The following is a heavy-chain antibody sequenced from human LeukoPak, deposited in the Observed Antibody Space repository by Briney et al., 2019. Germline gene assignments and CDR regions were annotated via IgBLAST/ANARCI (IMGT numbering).Heavy chain of an antibody. D-gene: IGHD3-10*01. Sequence: GRSLRLSCAASGFTFSSYAMHWVRQAPGKGLEWVAVISYDGSNKYYADSVKGRFTISRDNSKNTLYLQMNSLRAEDTAVYYCARDRGSGSYYWSYMDVWGKGTTVTVSS. CDR2: ISYDGSNK. V-gene: IGHV3-30-3*01. CDR1: GFTFSSYA. CDR3: ARDRGSGSYYWSYMDV. J-gene: IGHJ6*03.